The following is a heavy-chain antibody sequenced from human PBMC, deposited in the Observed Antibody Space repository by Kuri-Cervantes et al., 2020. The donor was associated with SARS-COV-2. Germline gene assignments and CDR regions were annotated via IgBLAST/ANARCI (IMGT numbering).Heavy chain of an antibody. D-gene: IGHD2-2*01. J-gene: IGHJ6*02. V-gene: IGHV4-39*01. CDR3: ARGLVPAAVPPDTVPRALYGMDV. CDR1: GGSISSSSYC. Sequence: SETLSLTCTVSGGSISSSSYCWGWIRQPPGKGLEWIGSIYYSGSTYYNPSLKSRVTISVDTSKNQFSLKLSSVTAADTAVYYCARGLVPAAVPPDTVPRALYGMDVWGQGTTVTVSS. CDR2: IYYSGST.